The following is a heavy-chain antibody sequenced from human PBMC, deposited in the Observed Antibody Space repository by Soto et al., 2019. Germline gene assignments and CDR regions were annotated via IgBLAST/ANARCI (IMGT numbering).Heavy chain of an antibody. CDR3: VKCSDGGSCYTFDF. V-gene: IGHV3-9*01. CDR1: GFIFDDYA. J-gene: IGHJ4*02. CDR2: ISWNRRSI. Sequence: EVQLVESGGGLVQPGRSLRLSCAASGFIFDDYAMHWVRQAPGKGLDWVSGISWNRRSIGYADSVKGRFTISRDNAKNSLYLQMNSLRSEDTALYYCVKCSDGGSCYTFDFWGQGTLVTVSS. D-gene: IGHD2-15*01.